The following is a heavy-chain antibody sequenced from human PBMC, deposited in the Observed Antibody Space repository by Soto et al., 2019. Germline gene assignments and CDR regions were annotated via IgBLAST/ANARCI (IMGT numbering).Heavy chain of an antibody. V-gene: IGHV3-21*01. J-gene: IGHJ4*02. CDR3: AREYSSGWYVFDY. D-gene: IGHD6-19*01. Sequence: PGGSLRLSCAASGFTFGSYSMNWVRQAPGKGLEWVSSISSSSSYIYYAGSVKGRFTISRDNAKNSLYLQMNSLRAEDTAVYYCAREYSSGWYVFDYWGQGTLVTVSS. CDR2: ISSSSSYI. CDR1: GFTFGSYS.